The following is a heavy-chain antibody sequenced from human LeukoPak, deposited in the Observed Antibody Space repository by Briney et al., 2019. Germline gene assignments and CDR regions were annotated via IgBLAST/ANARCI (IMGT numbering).Heavy chain of an antibody. D-gene: IGHD3-10*01. CDR3: ATAEALWFGMDV. CDR2: IWYDGSNK. J-gene: IGHJ6*02. V-gene: IGHV3-33*01. Sequence: GGSLRLSCAASGFTFSSYGMHWVRQAPGKGLEWVAVIWYDGSNKYYADSVKGRFTISRDNSKNTLYLQMNSLRAEDTAVYYCATAEALWFGMDVWGQGTTVTVSS. CDR1: GFTFSSYG.